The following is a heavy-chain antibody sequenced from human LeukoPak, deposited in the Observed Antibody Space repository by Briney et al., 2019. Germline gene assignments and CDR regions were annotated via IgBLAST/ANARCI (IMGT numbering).Heavy chain of an antibody. CDR3: ASSDTAMAWFDP. J-gene: IGHJ5*02. CDR1: GYTFTGYY. D-gene: IGHD5-18*01. CDR2: INPNSGGT. V-gene: IGHV1-2*06. Sequence: ALVKVSCKASGYTFTGYYMHWVRQAPGQGLEWMGRINPNSGGTNYAQKFQGRVTMTRDTSISTAYMELSRLRSDDTAVYYCASSDTAMAWFDPWGQGTLVTVSS.